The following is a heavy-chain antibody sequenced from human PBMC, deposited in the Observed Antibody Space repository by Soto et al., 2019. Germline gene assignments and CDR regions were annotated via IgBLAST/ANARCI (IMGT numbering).Heavy chain of an antibody. CDR1: GGSMCSGGYY. D-gene: IGHD4-17*01. V-gene: IGHV4-61*08. CDR2: IYYSGST. J-gene: IGHJ4*02. Sequence: PSEAVSSTCTVSGGSMCSGGYYRSWIRQHPGKGLEWIGYIYYSGSTDYNPSLKSRVTISLDTSKNQFSLKLNSVTAADTAVYYCATGNYGYDLEYWGQGTPVTVSS. CDR3: ATGNYGYDLEY.